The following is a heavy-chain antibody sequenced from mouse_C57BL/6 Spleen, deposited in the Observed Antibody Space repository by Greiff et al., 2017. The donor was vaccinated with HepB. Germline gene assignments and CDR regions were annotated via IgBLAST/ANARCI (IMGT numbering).Heavy chain of an antibody. CDR1: GYTFTDYE. J-gene: IGHJ3*01. Sequence: VQLQQSGAELVRPGASVTLSCKASGYTFTDYEMYWVKQTPVHGLEWIGAIDPETGGTAYNQKFKGKAILTADKSSSTAYMELRSLTSEDSAVYYCTRAYYSNYWFAYWGQGTLVTVSA. CDR2: IDPETGGT. D-gene: IGHD2-5*01. CDR3: TRAYYSNYWFAY. V-gene: IGHV1-15*01.